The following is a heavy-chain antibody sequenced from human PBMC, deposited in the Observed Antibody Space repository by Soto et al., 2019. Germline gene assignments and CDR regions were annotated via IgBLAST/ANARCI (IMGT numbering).Heavy chain of an antibody. V-gene: IGHV3-7*01. Sequence: GGSLRLSCAASGFSFSSYWMNWVRQAPGKGLEWVANIIQDGSEKNYVDSVKGRFTSSRDNAKNSLYLQMNSLRAEDTAVYYCARDSSVVVGYGMDVWGQGTTVTVSS. J-gene: IGHJ6*02. CDR3: ARDSSVVVGYGMDV. CDR1: GFSFSSYW. D-gene: IGHD2-15*01. CDR2: IIQDGSEK.